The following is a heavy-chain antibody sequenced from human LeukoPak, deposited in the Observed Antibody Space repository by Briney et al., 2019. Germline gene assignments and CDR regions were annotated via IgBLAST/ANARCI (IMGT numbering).Heavy chain of an antibody. Sequence: PSETLSLTCTVSGYSISSGYYWGWIRQPPGKGLEWIGSIYHSGSTYYNPSLKSRVTISVDTSKNQFSLKLSSVTAADTAVYHCARDRDTMIVVEHAFDIWGQGTMVTVSS. CDR1: GYSISSGYY. V-gene: IGHV4-38-2*02. CDR2: IYHSGST. D-gene: IGHD3-22*01. CDR3: ARDRDTMIVVEHAFDI. J-gene: IGHJ3*02.